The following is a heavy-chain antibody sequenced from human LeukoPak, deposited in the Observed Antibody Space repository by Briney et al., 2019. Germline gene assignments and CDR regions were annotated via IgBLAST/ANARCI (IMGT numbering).Heavy chain of an antibody. CDR1: GGSISSSSYY. CDR3: ARPKGYCSGGSCYQSFDY. D-gene: IGHD2-15*01. Sequence: SETLSLTCTVSGGSISSSSYYCGWIRQPPGKGLEWIGSIYYSGSTYYNPSLKSRVTISVDTSKNQFSLKLSSVTAADTAVYYCARPKGYCSGGSCYQSFDYWGQGTLVTVSS. CDR2: IYYSGST. V-gene: IGHV4-39*01. J-gene: IGHJ4*02.